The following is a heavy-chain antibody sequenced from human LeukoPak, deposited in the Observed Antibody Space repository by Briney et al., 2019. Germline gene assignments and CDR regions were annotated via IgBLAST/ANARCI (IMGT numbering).Heavy chain of an antibody. CDR1: GFTFSSYW. CDR3: AGTDTGIAVAGRSDY. V-gene: IGHV3-74*01. J-gene: IGHJ4*02. D-gene: IGHD6-19*01. CDR2: INSDGSST. Sequence: GGSLRLSCAASGFTFSSYWMHWVRQAPGKGLVWVSRINSDGSSTSYADSVKGRFTISRDNAKNTLYLQMNSLRAEDTAVYYCAGTDTGIAVAGRSDYWGQGTLVTVSS.